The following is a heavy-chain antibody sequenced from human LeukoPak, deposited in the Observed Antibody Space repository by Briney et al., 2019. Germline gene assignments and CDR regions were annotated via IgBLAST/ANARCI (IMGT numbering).Heavy chain of an antibody. CDR3: AKPLHDYGDSYFDY. J-gene: IGHJ4*02. CDR1: GFTFSSYA. D-gene: IGHD4-17*01. V-gene: IGHV3-23*01. Sequence: PGGSLRLSCAASGFTFSSYAMSWVRQAPGKGLEGVSAIGGRGGKTYYAGSVKGRFTISRDNSKNTLYLQMNSLRAEDTAVYYCAKPLHDYGDSYFDYWGQGTLVTVSS. CDR2: IGGRGGKT.